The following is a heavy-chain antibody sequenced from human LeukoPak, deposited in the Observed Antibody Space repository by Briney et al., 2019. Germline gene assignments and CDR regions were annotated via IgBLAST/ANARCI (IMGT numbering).Heavy chain of an antibody. CDR1: GGSISSSSYY. CDR2: IYYSGST. D-gene: IGHD3-22*01. V-gene: IGHV4-39*01. Sequence: SETLSLTRTVSGGSISSSSYYWGWIRQPPGKGLEWIGSIYYSGSTYYNPSLKSRVTISVDTSKNQFSLKLSSVTAADTAVYYCASGYYDSTEGAFDIWGQGTMVTVSS. J-gene: IGHJ3*02. CDR3: ASGYYDSTEGAFDI.